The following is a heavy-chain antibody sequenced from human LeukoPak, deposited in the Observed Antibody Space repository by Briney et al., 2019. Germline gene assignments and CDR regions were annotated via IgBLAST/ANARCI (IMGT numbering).Heavy chain of an antibody. V-gene: IGHV4-4*07. Sequence: SETLSLTCTVSGGSISSYYWSWIRQPAGKGLEWIGRIYASGSTIYNPSLKSRVTISVDTSKNQFSLKLSSVTAADTGVYFCARGGSSSWYGDNWFDPWGQGTLVTVSS. J-gene: IGHJ5*02. CDR3: ARGGSSSWYGDNWFDP. CDR1: GGSISSYY. CDR2: IYASGST. D-gene: IGHD6-13*01.